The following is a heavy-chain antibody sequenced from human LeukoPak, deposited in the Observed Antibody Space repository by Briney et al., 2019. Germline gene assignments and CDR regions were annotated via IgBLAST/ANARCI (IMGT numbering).Heavy chain of an antibody. J-gene: IGHJ3*02. CDR3: ARDFTAIDAFDI. V-gene: IGHV1-18*01. D-gene: IGHD5-18*01. CDR2: ISAYNGNT. Sequence: ASVKVSCKASGYTFTSYGISWVRQAPGQWLEWMGWISAYNGNTNYAQKLQGRVTMTTDTSTSTAYMELRSLRSDDTAVYYCARDFTAIDAFDIWGQGTMVTVSS. CDR1: GYTFTSYG.